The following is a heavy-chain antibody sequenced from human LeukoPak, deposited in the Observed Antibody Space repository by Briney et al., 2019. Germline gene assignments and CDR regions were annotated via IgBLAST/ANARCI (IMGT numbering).Heavy chain of an antibody. CDR3: ARHVEGVRFTTFSAY. CDR1: GGFISRNSFY. Sequence: SETLSLTCTVSGGFISRNSFYWGWIRQPPGKGLEWIGSIYYSGTTYYNPSLKSRVTISVDTSKNQFSLKLNSVTAADTAVYYCARHVEGVRFTTFSAYWGQGTLVTVSS. V-gene: IGHV4-39*01. D-gene: IGHD3-9*01. CDR2: IYYSGTT. J-gene: IGHJ4*02.